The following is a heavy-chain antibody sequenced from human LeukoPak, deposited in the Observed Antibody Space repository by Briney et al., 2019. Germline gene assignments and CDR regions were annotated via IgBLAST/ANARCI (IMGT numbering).Heavy chain of an antibody. V-gene: IGHV1-46*01. CDR1: GYTFTSYY. CDR3: ARGPDIVVVVAANPDIYCWFDP. D-gene: IGHD2-15*01. Sequence: ASVKVSCKASGYTFTSYYMHWVRQAPGQGLEWMGIINPSGGSTSYAQKFQGRVTMTRDTSTSTVYMELSSLRSEDTAVYYCARGPDIVVVVAANPDIYCWFDPWGQGTLVTVSS. J-gene: IGHJ5*02. CDR2: INPSGGST.